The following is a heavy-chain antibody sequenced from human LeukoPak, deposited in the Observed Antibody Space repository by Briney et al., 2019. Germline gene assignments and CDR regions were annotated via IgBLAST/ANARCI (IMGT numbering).Heavy chain of an antibody. CDR3: ARYYDFWSGRIPYYFDY. CDR2: ISGSGGST. D-gene: IGHD3-3*01. J-gene: IGHJ4*02. CDR1: GFRFSSYA. V-gene: IGHV3-23*01. Sequence: GGSLRLSCAASGFRFSSYAMSWVRQAPGKGLEWVSAISGSGGSTYYADSVKGRFTISRDNSKNTLYLQMNSLRAEDTAVYYCARYYDFWSGRIPYYFDYWGQRTLVTVSS.